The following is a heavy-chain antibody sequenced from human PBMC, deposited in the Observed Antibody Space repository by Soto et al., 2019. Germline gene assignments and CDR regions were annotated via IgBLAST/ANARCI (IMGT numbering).Heavy chain of an antibody. CDR2: ISSSSSTI. CDR1: GFTFSSYS. J-gene: IGHJ5*02. CDR3: ARDLYYDFWSGPGLVDWFDP. V-gene: IGHV3-48*01. Sequence: GGSLRLSCAASGFTFSSYSMNWVRQAPGKGLEWVSYISSSSSTIYYADSVKGRFIISRDNAKNSLYLQMNSLRAEDTAVYYCARDLYYDFWSGPGLVDWFDPWGQGTLVTVSS. D-gene: IGHD3-3*01.